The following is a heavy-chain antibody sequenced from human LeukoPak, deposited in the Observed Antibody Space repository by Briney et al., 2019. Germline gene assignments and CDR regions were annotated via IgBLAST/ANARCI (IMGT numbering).Heavy chain of an antibody. J-gene: IGHJ4*02. CDR2: IIPIFGTA. V-gene: IGHV1-69*05. D-gene: IGHD5-12*01. CDR1: GGTLSSYA. Sequence: ASVKVSCKASGGTLSSYAISWVRQAPGQGLEWMGGIIPIFGTANYAQKFQGRVTITTDESTSTAYMELSSLRSEDTAVYYCARGGHIVATINPFDYWGQGTLVTVSS. CDR3: ARGGHIVATINPFDY.